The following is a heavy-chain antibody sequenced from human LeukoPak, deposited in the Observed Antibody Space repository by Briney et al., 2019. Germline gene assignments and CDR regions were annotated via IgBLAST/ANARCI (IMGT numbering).Heavy chain of an antibody. V-gene: IGHV4-59*12. J-gene: IGHJ4*02. CDR2: IYYSGST. CDR1: GGSISSYY. Sequence: PSETLSLTCTVSGGSISSYYWSWIRQPPGKGLEWIGYIYYSGSTNYNPSLKSRVTMSVDTSKNQFSLKLSSVTAADTAVYYCARDLVAVAAYFDYWGQGTLVTVSS. CDR3: ARDLVAVAAYFDY. D-gene: IGHD6-19*01.